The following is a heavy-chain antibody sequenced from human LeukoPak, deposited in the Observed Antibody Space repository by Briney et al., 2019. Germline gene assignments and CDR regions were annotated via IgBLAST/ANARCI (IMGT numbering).Heavy chain of an antibody. CDR1: GYTFTSYY. CDR3: ARDQDYYGSGSYHRLDTTGLDY. V-gene: IGHV1-46*01. J-gene: IGHJ4*02. Sequence: ASVKVSCKASGYTFTSYYMHWVRQAPGQGLEWMGIINPSNGNTGYTPKSQGRVTMTRDMSTSAVYMELSSLRSEDTAVYYCARDQDYYGSGSYHRLDTTGLDYWGQGTLVTVSS. CDR2: INPSNGNT. D-gene: IGHD3-10*01.